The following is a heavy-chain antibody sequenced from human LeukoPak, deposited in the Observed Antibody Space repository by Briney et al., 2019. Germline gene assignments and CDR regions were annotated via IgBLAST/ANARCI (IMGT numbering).Heavy chain of an antibody. Sequence: SVKVSCKASGGTFSSYAISWVRQAPGQGLEWMGGIIPIFGTAHYAQKFQGRVTITADESTSTAYMELSSLRSEDTVVYYCARVGSQVRCSGGSCYVSRYYFDYWGQGTLVTVSS. J-gene: IGHJ4*02. D-gene: IGHD2-15*01. CDR1: GGTFSSYA. CDR2: IIPIFGTA. CDR3: ARVGSQVRCSGGSCYVSRYYFDY. V-gene: IGHV1-69*13.